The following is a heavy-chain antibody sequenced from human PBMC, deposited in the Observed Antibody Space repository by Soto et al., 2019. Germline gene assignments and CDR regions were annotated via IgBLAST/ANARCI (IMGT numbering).Heavy chain of an antibody. CDR3: ARMDGDYNYYGLDV. J-gene: IGHJ6*02. CDR2: FFSDAER. D-gene: IGHD4-17*01. Sequence: SGPTLVNPTETLSLTCSVSGFSLTNGRMGVSWIRQPPGKALEWLAHFFSDAERSYSTSMQSRLNMYKDSSGSQVVLTMTNMAPADTATYFCARMDGDYNYYGLDVWGHGIAVTVSS. V-gene: IGHV2-26*01. CDR1: GFSLTNGRMG.